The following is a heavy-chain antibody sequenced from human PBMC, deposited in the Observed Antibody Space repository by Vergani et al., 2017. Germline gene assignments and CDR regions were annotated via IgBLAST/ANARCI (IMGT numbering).Heavy chain of an antibody. CDR2: IYTSGST. V-gene: IGHV4-61*02. CDR1: GGSISSGSYY. Sequence: QVQLQESGPGLVKPSQTLSLTCTVSGGSISSGSYYWSWVRQPAGKGLEWIGRIYTSGSTHYNPSLKSRVTISVDTSKNQFSLKLSSVTAADTAVYYGARGTRIRYFDYWGQGTLVTVSS. CDR3: ARGTRIRYFDY. J-gene: IGHJ4*02.